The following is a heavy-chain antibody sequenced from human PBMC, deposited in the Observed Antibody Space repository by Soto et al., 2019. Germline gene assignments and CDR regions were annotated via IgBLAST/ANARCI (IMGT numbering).Heavy chain of an antibody. CDR2: IYPGDSKI. D-gene: IGHD3-10*01. CDR3: ATIYFFSKAFDS. CDR1: GCSFTSSW. J-gene: IGHJ4*02. V-gene: IGHV5-51*01. Sequence: GEALKISCRASGCSFTSSWIGLGLQMPGRGLEWMAMIYPGDSKIRYSPSFQGQVTISADKSISTAFLQWSSLKASDTAMYYCATIYFFSKAFDSWGQGTLVTVSS.